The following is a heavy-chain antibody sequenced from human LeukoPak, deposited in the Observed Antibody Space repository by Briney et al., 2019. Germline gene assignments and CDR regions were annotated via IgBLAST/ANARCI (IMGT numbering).Heavy chain of an antibody. CDR2: IYYSGST. V-gene: IGHV4-59*01. CDR3: AREMATGYYYYGMDV. D-gene: IGHD5-24*01. Sequence: PSETLSLTCTVSGGSISSYYWSWIRQPPGKGLEWIGYIYYSGSTNYNPSLKSRVTISVDTSKNQFSLKLGSVTAADTAVYYCAREMATGYYYYGMDVWGQGTTVTVSS. CDR1: GGSISSYY. J-gene: IGHJ6*02.